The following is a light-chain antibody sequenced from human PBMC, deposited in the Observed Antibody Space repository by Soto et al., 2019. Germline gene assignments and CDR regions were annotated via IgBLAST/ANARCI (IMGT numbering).Light chain of an antibody. J-gene: IGLJ1*01. CDR1: SSDVGGYNY. CDR2: EVS. CDR3: SSYTSSRLEV. V-gene: IGLV2-14*01. Sequence: QSALTQPACVSGSPGQSITISCTGTSSDVGGYNYVSWYQQHPGKAPKLMIYEVSNRPSGVSNRFSGSKSGNTASLTISGLQAEDEADYYCSSYTSSRLEVFGTGTKLTVL.